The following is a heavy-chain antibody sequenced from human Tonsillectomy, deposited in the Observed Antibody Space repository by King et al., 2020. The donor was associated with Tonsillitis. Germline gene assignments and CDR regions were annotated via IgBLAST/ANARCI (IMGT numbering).Heavy chain of an antibody. Sequence: VQLVESGGGVVQPGRSLRLSCAASGFTFSSYGMHWVRQAPGKGLEWVAIIWYDGTNKYYADSVKGRFTISRDNSRDTLYLQMNSLRAEDTVVYYCASDYCGGDCYWLDYWGQGTLVTVSS. CDR3: ASDYCGGDCYWLDY. V-gene: IGHV3-33*08. J-gene: IGHJ4*02. CDR1: GFTFSSYG. D-gene: IGHD2-21*02. CDR2: IWYDGTNK.